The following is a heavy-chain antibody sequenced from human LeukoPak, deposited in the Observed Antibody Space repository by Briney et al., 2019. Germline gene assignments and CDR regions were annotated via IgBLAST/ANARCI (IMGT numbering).Heavy chain of an antibody. J-gene: IGHJ3*02. CDR3: ARWGETSALRVHAFDI. Sequence: SETLSLTCTVSGDSISSYYWNWIRQPPGKGLEWIGYGHYSGSTNYNPSLKSRVTFSVDTSKNQFSLKLTSVTAADTAVYYCARWGETSALRVHAFDIWGQGTMVTVSS. V-gene: IGHV4-59*01. D-gene: IGHD3-10*01. CDR2: GHYSGST. CDR1: GDSISSYY.